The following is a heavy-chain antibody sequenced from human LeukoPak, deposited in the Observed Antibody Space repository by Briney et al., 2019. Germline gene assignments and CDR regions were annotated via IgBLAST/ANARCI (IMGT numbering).Heavy chain of an antibody. J-gene: IGHJ4*02. CDR3: AREGIVGATDNLDY. Sequence: SETLSLTCAVYGGSFSGYYWSWIRQPPGKGLEWIGEINHSGSTNYNPSLKSRVTISVDTSKNQFSLKLSSVTAADTAVYYCAREGIVGATDNLDYWGQGTLVTVSS. D-gene: IGHD1-26*01. CDR1: GGSFSGYY. V-gene: IGHV4-34*01. CDR2: INHSGST.